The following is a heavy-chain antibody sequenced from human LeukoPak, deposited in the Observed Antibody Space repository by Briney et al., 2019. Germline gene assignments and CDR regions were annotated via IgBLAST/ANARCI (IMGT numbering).Heavy chain of an antibody. CDR2: ISDSGSPT. J-gene: IGHJ4*02. V-gene: IGHV3-11*06. CDR1: GFTLSDYY. D-gene: IGHD6-13*01. CDR3: ARVGSIAAAGTYDY. Sequence: GGSVRLSCAASGFTLSDYYMTWIRQAPGKGLEWISYISDSGSPTIYADSVKGRFTISRHKAKNSLYLQMDSLRAEDTAVYYCARVGSIAAAGTYDYWGQGTLVTVSS.